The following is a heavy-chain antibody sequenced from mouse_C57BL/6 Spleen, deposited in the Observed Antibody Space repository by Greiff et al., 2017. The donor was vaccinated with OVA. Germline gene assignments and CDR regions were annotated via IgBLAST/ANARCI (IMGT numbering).Heavy chain of an antibody. CDR3: TRVQPYYAMDY. Sequence: DVMLVESGEGLVKPGGSLKLSCAASGFTFSSYAMSWVRQTPEKRLEWVAYISSGGDYIYYADTVKGRFTISRDNARNTLYLQMSSLKSEDTAMYYCTRVQPYYAMDYWGQGTSVTVSS. V-gene: IGHV5-9-1*02. D-gene: IGHD3-1*01. CDR1: GFTFSSYA. CDR2: ISSGGDYI. J-gene: IGHJ4*01.